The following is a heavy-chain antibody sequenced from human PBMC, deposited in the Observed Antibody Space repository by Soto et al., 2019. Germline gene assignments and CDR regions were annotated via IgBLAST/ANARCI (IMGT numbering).Heavy chain of an antibody. CDR1: GGTFSSYT. CDR3: ATVEGLLVGRWFDP. J-gene: IGHJ5*02. CDR2: IIPILGIA. Sequence: QVQLVQSGAEVKKPGSSVKVSCKASGGTFSSYTISWVRQAPGQGLEWMGRIIPILGIANYAQKFQGRVTITPDKSTSTAYMDLSSLRSEDTAVYYCATVEGLLVGRWFDPWGQGTLVTVSS. V-gene: IGHV1-69*02. D-gene: IGHD4-17*01.